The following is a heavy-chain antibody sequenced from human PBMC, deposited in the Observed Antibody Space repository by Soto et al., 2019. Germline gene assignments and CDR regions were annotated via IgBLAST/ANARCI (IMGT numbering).Heavy chain of an antibody. V-gene: IGHV3-30-3*01. Sequence: GGSLRLSCAASGFTFSSYAMHWVRQAPGKGLEWVAVISYDGSNKYYADSVKGRFTISRDNSKNTLYLQMNSLRAEDTAVYYCARARSSGWYSGWYYYGMDVWGQGTTVTVSS. CDR1: GFTFSSYA. J-gene: IGHJ6*02. CDR2: ISYDGSNK. CDR3: ARARSSGWYSGWYYYGMDV. D-gene: IGHD6-19*01.